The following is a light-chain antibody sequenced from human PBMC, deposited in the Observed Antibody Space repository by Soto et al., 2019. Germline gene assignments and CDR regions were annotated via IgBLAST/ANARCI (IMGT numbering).Light chain of an antibody. CDR2: AAS. CDR3: QQYSSYPIT. CDR1: QGIRSY. V-gene: IGKV1-8*01. J-gene: IGKJ5*01. Sequence: IRISQSPSTLSAPTRDRLTTTRLASQGIRSYLAWYQQKPGRAPKLLLYAASTLQSGVPSRFSGSGSGTDFTLTISCLQSEDVATYYCQQYSSYPITFGQGTRLEIK.